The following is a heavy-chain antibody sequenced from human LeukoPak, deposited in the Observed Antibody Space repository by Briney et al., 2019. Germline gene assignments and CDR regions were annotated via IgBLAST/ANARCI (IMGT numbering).Heavy chain of an antibody. CDR3: ASSWIQLWFGDY. D-gene: IGHD5-18*01. CDR1: GFTFSSYA. V-gene: IGHV3-23*01. Sequence: PGGSLRLSCAASGFTFSSYAMSGVRQAPGKGLEWVSAISGSGGSTYYADSVKGRFTISRDNSKNTLYLQMNSLRAEDTAVYYCASSWIQLWFGDYWGQGTLVTVSS. J-gene: IGHJ4*02. CDR2: ISGSGGST.